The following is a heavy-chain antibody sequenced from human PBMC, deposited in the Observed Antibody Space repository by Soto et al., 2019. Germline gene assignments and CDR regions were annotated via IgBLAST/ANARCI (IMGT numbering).Heavy chain of an antibody. V-gene: IGHV4-59*12. J-gene: IGHJ4*02. Sequence: QVKLQESGPGLVKPSETLSLTCSLSGGSLSYFYWSWIRQPPGKGLEWIGHIDNRGNTNYNPSLRSRVSISRDRSKNQFFLTLNSVTAADTAVYYSEGAGGRWGPGALVTVSS. CDR3: EGAGGR. CDR1: GGSLSYFY. CDR2: IDNRGNT. D-gene: IGHD3-10*01.